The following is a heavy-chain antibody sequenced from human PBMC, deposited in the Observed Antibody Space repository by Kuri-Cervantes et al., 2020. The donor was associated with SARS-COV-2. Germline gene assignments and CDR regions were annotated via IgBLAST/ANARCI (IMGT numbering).Heavy chain of an antibody. CDR1: GFTFSTYA. D-gene: IGHD6-19*01. CDR2: INYSGTT. V-gene: IGHV4-34*01. CDR3: ARLRRHNNGWFATGYYMDV. J-gene: IGHJ6*03. Sequence: GSLRLSCAASGFTFSTYAVSWVRQAPGKGLEWIGEINYSGTTNYNPSLKSRVTISVDTSKNQFSLNLTSVTAADTAVYYCARLRRHNNGWFATGYYMDVWGKGTTVTVSS.